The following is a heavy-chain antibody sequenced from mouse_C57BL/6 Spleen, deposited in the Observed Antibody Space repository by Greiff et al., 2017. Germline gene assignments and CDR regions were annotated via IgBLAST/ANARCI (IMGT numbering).Heavy chain of an antibody. V-gene: IGHV1-82*01. Sequence: QVQLQQSGPELVKPGASVKISCKASGYAFSSSWMNWVKQRPGKGLEWIGRIYPGDGDTNYNGKFKGKATLTADKSSSTAYMQLSSLTSEDSAVYFCASEVESFAYWGQGTLVTVSA. D-gene: IGHD1-1*02. CDR1: GYAFSSSW. CDR2: IYPGDGDT. J-gene: IGHJ3*01. CDR3: ASEVESFAY.